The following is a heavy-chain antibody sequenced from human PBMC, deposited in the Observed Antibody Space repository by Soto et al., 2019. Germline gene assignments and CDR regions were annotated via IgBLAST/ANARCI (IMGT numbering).Heavy chain of an antibody. V-gene: IGHV4-31*03. CDR2: IYYSGST. CDR3: ARQNPPGYYYYAMDV. J-gene: IGHJ6*02. CDR1: GGSISSGGYY. Sequence: SETLSLTCTVSGGSISSGGYYWNWIRQHPGKGLEWIGYIYYSGSTYYNPSLKSRVTISVDTSKNQFSLKLSSVTAADTAVYYCARQNPPGYYYYAMDVWGQGNTVTLSS.